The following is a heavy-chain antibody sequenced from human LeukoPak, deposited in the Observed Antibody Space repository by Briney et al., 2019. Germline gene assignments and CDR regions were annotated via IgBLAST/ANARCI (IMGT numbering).Heavy chain of an antibody. Sequence: GGSLRLSCAASGFIFSNYSMHWVRQAPGKGLVWVSRLNLDGTTRDYADSVKGRFTISRDNAKNTLSLQMNSLKVDDTAVYYCARESAGSYWGWGQGTLVTVSS. D-gene: IGHD1-26*01. CDR1: GFIFSNYS. CDR2: LNLDGTTR. CDR3: ARESAGSYWG. J-gene: IGHJ4*02. V-gene: IGHV3-74*01.